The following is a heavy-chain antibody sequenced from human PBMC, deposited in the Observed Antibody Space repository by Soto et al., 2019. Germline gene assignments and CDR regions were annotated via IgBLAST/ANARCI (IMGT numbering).Heavy chain of an antibody. CDR3: ARTSPVAGHFDY. CDR1: GGSISSYY. Sequence: SETLSLTCTVSGGSISSYYWSWIRQPPGKGLEWIGYIYYSGSTNYNPSLKSRVTISVDTSKNQFSLKLSSVTAADTAVYYCARTSPVAGHFDYWGQGTLVTVSS. V-gene: IGHV4-59*08. J-gene: IGHJ4*02. D-gene: IGHD6-19*01. CDR2: IYYSGST.